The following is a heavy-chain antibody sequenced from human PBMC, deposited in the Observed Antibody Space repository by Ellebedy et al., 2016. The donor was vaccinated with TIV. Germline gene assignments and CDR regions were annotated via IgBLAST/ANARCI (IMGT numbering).Heavy chain of an antibody. V-gene: IGHV4-59*01. D-gene: IGHD6-19*01. CDR1: GGSISTDY. J-gene: IGHJ4*02. CDR2: IYYSGST. CDR3: ARISGAVQIDY. Sequence: SETLSLTCTVSGGSISTDYWSWIRQPPGKGLEWIGYIYYSGSTTYNPSLKSRVSISVDRSKNQFSLTLTSVTAADTAVYYCARISGAVQIDYWGQGALVTVSS.